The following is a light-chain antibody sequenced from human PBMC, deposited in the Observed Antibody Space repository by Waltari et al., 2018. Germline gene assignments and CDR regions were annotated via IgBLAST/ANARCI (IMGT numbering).Light chain of an antibody. CDR1: QSISRN. Sequence: EVLMTQSPATLSVSPGERATLSCRASQSISRNLAWYQHKPGQASRLLIYGASTRAPGIPARFSGSGSGTDFTISISSLQSEDVAVYYCQQYNNWRTFGQGTKLEMK. J-gene: IGKJ2*01. V-gene: IGKV3-15*01. CDR2: GAS. CDR3: QQYNNWRT.